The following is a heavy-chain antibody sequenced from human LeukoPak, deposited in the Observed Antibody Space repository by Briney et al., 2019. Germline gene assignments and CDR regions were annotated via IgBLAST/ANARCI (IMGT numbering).Heavy chain of an antibody. CDR3: ARDVYCGGDCSYFDS. Sequence: TPSETLSLTCTVSGGSLSSYYWSWTRQPPGKGLEWIGYIYSSGSTNYNPSLKSRVTLSLDTSRNQFSLKPTSVTAADTAVYYCARDVYCGGDCSYFDSWGQGTLVTVSS. CDR2: IYSSGST. J-gene: IGHJ4*02. CDR1: GGSLSSYY. V-gene: IGHV4-59*01. D-gene: IGHD2-21*02.